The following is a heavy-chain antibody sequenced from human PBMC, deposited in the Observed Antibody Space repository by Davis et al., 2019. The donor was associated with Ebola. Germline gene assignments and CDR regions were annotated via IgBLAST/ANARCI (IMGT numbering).Heavy chain of an antibody. Sequence: GGSLRLSCAASGFTFSSYAMSWVRQAPGKGLEWVSAISGSGGSTYYADPVKGRFTIARDNSKNTLYLQMNSLRAEDTARHYCANFPPFATHFETWGRGTLVTVSS. J-gene: IGHJ4*02. CDR3: ANFPPFATHFET. V-gene: IGHV3-23*01. CDR2: ISGSGGST. D-gene: IGHD2-15*01. CDR1: GFTFSSYA.